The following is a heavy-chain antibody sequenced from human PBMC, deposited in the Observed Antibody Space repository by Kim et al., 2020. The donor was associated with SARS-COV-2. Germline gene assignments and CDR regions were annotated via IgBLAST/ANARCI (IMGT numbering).Heavy chain of an antibody. CDR2: ISYDGSNK. J-gene: IGHJ6*02. Sequence: GGSLRLSCAASGFTFSSYAMHWVRQAPGKGLEWVAVISYDGSNKYYADSVKGRFTISRDNSKNTLYLQMNSLRAEDTAVYYCARARGGSYYYGMDVWGQGTTITVSS. CDR3: ARARGGSYYYGMDV. V-gene: IGHV3-30-3*01. CDR1: GFTFSSYA. D-gene: IGHD1-26*01.